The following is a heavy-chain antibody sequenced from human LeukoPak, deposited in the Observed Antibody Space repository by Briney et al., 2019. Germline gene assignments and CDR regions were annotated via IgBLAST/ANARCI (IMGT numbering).Heavy chain of an antibody. CDR1: GYTFTSYG. CDR3: ARAPSSIAARPLDLSGMDV. CDR2: ISAYNGNT. D-gene: IGHD6-6*01. Sequence: ASVKVSCKASGYTFTSYGISWVRQAPGQGLEWMGWISAYNGNTNYAQKLQGRVTMTTDTSTSTAYMELSSLRSEDTAVYYCARAPSSIAARPLDLSGMDVWGQGTTVTVSS. J-gene: IGHJ6*02. V-gene: IGHV1-18*01.